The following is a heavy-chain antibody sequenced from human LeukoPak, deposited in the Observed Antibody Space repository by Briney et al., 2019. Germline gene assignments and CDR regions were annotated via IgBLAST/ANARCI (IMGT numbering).Heavy chain of an antibody. CDR1: GGSISSYD. CDR2: TYTSGST. V-gene: IGHV4-4*07. J-gene: IGHJ4*02. Sequence: SETLSLTCTVSGGSISSYDWSWIRQPAGKGLEWIGRTYTSGSTNYNPSLKSRVTMSVDMSKNQFSLKLSSVTAADTAVYYCAGRVRGIGFDYWGQGTLVTVSS. D-gene: IGHD3-10*01. CDR3: AGRVRGIGFDY.